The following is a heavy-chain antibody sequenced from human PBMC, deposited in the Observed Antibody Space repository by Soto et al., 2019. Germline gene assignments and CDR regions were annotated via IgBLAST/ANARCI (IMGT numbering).Heavy chain of an antibody. D-gene: IGHD3-16*01. CDR2: LQTDGSHP. Sequence: EVQLVESGGGLVQPGGSLRLSCVASGFTFNYYWMHWVRQAPGKGLMWVSRLQTDGSHPDYADSVKGRFTISRDNAKNTLYLQMNNLSSEYTAVYYCARGGAPDYWGQGTLVTVSS. V-gene: IGHV3-74*01. J-gene: IGHJ4*02. CDR1: GFTFNYYW. CDR3: ARGGAPDY.